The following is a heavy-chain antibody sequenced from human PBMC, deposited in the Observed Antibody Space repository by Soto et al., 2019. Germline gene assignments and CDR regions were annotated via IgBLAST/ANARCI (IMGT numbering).Heavy chain of an antibody. CDR1: GFTFSSYA. CDR2: ISYDGSNK. D-gene: IGHD3-10*01. Sequence: PGGSLRLSCAASGFTFSSYAMHWVRQAPGKGLEWVAVISYDGSNKYYADSVKGRFTISRDNSKDTLYLQMNSLRAEDTAVYYCARAGGSYGSGAPLDPKYYYYYGMDVWGQGTTVTVSS. V-gene: IGHV3-30-3*01. CDR3: ARAGGSYGSGAPLDPKYYYYYGMDV. J-gene: IGHJ6*02.